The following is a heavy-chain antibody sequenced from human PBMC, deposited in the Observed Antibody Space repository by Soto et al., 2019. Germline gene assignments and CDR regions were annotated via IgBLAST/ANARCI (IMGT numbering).Heavy chain of an antibody. CDR1: GGSISSSSYY. V-gene: IGHV4-39*01. CDR2: IYYSGST. Sequence: SETLSLTCTVSGGSISSSSYYWGWIRQPPGKGLEWIGSIYYSGSTYYNPSLKSRVTISVDTSKNQFSLKLSSVTAADTAVYYCARKKTYCSGGSCDDDYWGQGTLVTVS. J-gene: IGHJ4*02. CDR3: ARKKTYCSGGSCDDDY. D-gene: IGHD2-15*01.